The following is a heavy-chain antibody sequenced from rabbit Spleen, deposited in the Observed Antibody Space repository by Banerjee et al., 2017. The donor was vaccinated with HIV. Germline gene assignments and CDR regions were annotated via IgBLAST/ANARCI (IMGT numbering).Heavy chain of an antibody. V-gene: IGHV1S45*01. J-gene: IGHJ4*01. CDR1: GFDLSSYYY. D-gene: IGHD1-1*01. Sequence: QEQLVESGGDLVKPGASLTLTCTASGFDLSSYYYMCWVRQAPGKGLEWIGCIYTGSGNTYYASWAKGRFTISKTSSTTVTLQMTSLTAADTATYFCTRDDGSGHYIDGYFNLWGPGTLVTVS. CDR2: IYTGSGNT. CDR3: TRDDGSGHYIDGYFNL.